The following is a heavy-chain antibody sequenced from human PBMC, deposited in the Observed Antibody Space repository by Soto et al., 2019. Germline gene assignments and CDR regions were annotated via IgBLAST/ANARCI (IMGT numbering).Heavy chain of an antibody. CDR2: TYYRSKWYN. CDR3: AKQSRPPGILTGYYLRFDI. V-gene: IGHV6-1*01. D-gene: IGHD3-9*01. Sequence: SQTLSLTCAISGDSVSSNSAAWNWIRQSPSRGLEWLGRTYYRSKWYNDYAVSVKSRITINPDTSKNQFSLKLSSVTAADTAVYYCAKQSRPPGILTGYYLRFDIWGQGTMVTV. J-gene: IGHJ3*02. CDR1: GDSVSSNSAA.